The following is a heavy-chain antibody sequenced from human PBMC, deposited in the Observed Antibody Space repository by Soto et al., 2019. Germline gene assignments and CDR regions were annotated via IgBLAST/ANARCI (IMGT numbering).Heavy chain of an antibody. V-gene: IGHV4-59*01. J-gene: IGHJ4*02. Sequence: SETLSLTFSISGGSLSSYYWSWIRQPPGRGLEYIGYIYYSGSTYYNPSLRSRVTISVDTSKNQLSLKLSSVTAADTAVYYCARENYASSGAPFLDYWGQGTLVTVS. D-gene: IGHD3-22*01. CDR2: IYYSGST. CDR1: GGSLSSYY. CDR3: ARENYASSGAPFLDY.